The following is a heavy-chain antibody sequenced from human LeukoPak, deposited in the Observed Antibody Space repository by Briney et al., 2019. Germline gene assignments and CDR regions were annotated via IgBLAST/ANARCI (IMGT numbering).Heavy chain of an antibody. Sequence: SETLSLTCTVSGGSISSYYWSWIRQPPGKGLEWIGYIHSNGNNNYSPTLKSRLTVSVDTSKNQFSLKLSSVTAADTAVYYCARNKDLTYYDILTGYYGGGWFDPWGQGTLVTVSS. D-gene: IGHD3-9*01. CDR1: GGSISSYY. V-gene: IGHV4-59*08. J-gene: IGHJ5*02. CDR2: IHSNGNN. CDR3: ARNKDLTYYDILTGYYGGGWFDP.